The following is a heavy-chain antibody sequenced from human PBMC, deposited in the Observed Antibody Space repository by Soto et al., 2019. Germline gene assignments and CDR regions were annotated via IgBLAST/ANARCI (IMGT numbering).Heavy chain of an antibody. CDR2: IYYSGST. CDR1: GGSVSTGVHY. J-gene: IGHJ2*01. V-gene: IGHV4-61*08. Sequence: QVQLQESGPGLVKPSETLSLTCTVSLSGGSVSTGVHYWSWIRQPPGKGLEWIGYIYYSGSTNYNPSLKSRVTISVDTSKNQFSLKLTSVTAADTAVYYCARGYYTSWYWFDRWGRGTLVTVSS. D-gene: IGHD6-13*01. CDR3: ARGYYTSWYWFDR.